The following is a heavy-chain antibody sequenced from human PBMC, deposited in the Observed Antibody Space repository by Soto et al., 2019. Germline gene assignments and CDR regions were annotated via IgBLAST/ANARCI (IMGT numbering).Heavy chain of an antibody. J-gene: IGHJ5*02. Sequence: GGSLRLSCSASGFTFSSYAMHWVRQAPGKGLECVSAISSNGGSTYYADSVKGRFTISRDNSKNTLYLQMSSLRAEDTAVYYCVKDHDFWSGYFAGNWFDPWGQGTLVTVSS. V-gene: IGHV3-64D*06. CDR3: VKDHDFWSGYFAGNWFDP. D-gene: IGHD3-3*01. CDR1: GFTFSSYA. CDR2: ISSNGGST.